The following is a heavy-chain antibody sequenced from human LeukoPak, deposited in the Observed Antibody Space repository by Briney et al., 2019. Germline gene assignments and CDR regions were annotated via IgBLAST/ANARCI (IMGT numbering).Heavy chain of an antibody. CDR3: ARAPTTQTFYY. Sequence: ASVKVSCKASGYTFTSYGISWVRQAPGQGLEWMGWISTYNGNTNYAQKLQGRVTMTTDTSTTTAYMELRSLTSDDTAVYYCARAPTTQTFYYWGQGTLVTVSS. CDR2: ISTYNGNT. V-gene: IGHV1-18*01. J-gene: IGHJ4*02. D-gene: IGHD4-11*01. CDR1: GYTFTSYG.